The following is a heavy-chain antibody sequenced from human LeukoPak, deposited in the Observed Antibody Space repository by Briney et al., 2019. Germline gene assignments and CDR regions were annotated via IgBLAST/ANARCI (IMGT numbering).Heavy chain of an antibody. CDR3: ARGSGYTYGFTGRERTKSRLDY. CDR2: ISFDGSNK. Sequence: GFIFXXYGMHWVRQAPGKGLEWVAVISFDGSNKYYADSVKGRFTISRDNSKNTLCLQMNSLRVEDTAVYYCARGSGYTYGFTGRERTKSRLDYWGQGTLVTVSS. CDR1: GFIFXXYG. V-gene: IGHV3-30*03. D-gene: IGHD5-18*01. J-gene: IGHJ4*02.